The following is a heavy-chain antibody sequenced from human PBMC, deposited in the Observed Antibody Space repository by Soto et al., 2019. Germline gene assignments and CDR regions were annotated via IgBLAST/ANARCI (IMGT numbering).Heavy chain of an antibody. CDR1: GYSFTSCW. V-gene: IGHV5-51*01. Sequence: GESLKISCKGSGYSFTSCWIGWVRQMPGKGLEWMGLIYPGDSNTRYSPSFQGQVTISADKSISTAYLQWSSLKASDTAIYYCAKNGDHHYYYTMDVWGQGTTVTVSS. D-gene: IGHD7-27*01. J-gene: IGHJ6*02. CDR2: IYPGDSNT. CDR3: AKNGDHHYYYTMDV.